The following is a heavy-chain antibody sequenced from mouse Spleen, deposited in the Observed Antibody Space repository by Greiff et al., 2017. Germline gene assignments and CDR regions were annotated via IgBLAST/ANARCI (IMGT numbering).Heavy chain of an antibody. CDR1: GFTFSNYW. CDR3: TGDYDSLDY. J-gene: IGHJ4*01. CDR2: IRLKSDNYAT. D-gene: IGHD2-4*01. V-gene: IGHV6-3*01. Sequence: EVQGVESGGGLVQPGGSMKLSCVASGFTFSNYWMNWVRQSPEKGLEWVAQIRLKSDNYATHYADSVRGRFTISRDDSKSSVYLQMNNLRTDDTGIYYCTGDYDSLDYWGQGTSVTVSS.